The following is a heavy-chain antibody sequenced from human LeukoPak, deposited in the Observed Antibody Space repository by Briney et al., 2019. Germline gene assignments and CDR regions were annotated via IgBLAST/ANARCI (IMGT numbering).Heavy chain of an antibody. V-gene: IGHV1-2*02. CDR3: ARGGDYYDSSGYYDDAFDI. D-gene: IGHD3-22*01. J-gene: IGHJ3*02. CDR1: GYTFTGYY. Sequence: ASVKVSCKASGYTFTGYYIHWVRQAPGQGLERMGWINPKSGGTNYAQKFQGRVTMTRDSSISTAYMELRRLRYDDTAVYYCARGGDYYDSSGYYDDAFDIWGQGTTVTVSS. CDR2: INPKSGGT.